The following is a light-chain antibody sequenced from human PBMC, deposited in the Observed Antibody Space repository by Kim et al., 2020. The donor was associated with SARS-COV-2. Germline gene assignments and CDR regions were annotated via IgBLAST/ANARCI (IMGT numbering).Light chain of an antibody. J-gene: IGLJ1*01. CDR2: DVS. CDR1: SSDVGGYNY. V-gene: IGLV2-14*03. Sequence: QPITISCTGTSSDVGGYNYVSWYQHHPGKAPKLMIYDVSKRPSGVSNRFSGSKSGNTASLTISGLQAEDEADYYCSSYTSSNTFYVFGTGTKVTVL. CDR3: SSYTSSNTFYV.